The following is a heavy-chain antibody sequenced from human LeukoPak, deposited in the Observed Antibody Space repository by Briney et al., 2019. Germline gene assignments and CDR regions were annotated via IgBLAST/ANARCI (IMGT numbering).Heavy chain of an antibody. CDR1: GFTFSSLS. D-gene: IGHD3-22*01. Sequence: GGSLRLSCAASGFTFSSLSMNWVRQAPGKGLEWVSSISSSSSYIYYADSVKGRFTISRDNSKNTLYLQMNSLRAEDTAVYYCARVGGPMIDHLQFDYWGQGTLVTVSS. J-gene: IGHJ4*02. CDR2: ISSSSSYI. V-gene: IGHV3-21*01. CDR3: ARVGGPMIDHLQFDY.